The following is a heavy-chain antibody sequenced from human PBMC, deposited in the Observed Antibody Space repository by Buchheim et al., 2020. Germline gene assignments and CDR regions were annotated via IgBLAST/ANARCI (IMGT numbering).Heavy chain of an antibody. CDR2: INHSGST. CDR3: ARGRFFYDFWSGGQNWFDP. V-gene: IGHV4-34*01. Sequence: QVQLQQWGAGLLKPSETLSLTCAVYGGSFSGYYWSWIRQPPGKGLEWIGEINHSGSTNYNPSLKSRVTISVDTSKNQFSLKLSSVTAADTAVYYCARGRFFYDFWSGGQNWFDPWGQGTL. J-gene: IGHJ5*02. D-gene: IGHD3-3*01. CDR1: GGSFSGYY.